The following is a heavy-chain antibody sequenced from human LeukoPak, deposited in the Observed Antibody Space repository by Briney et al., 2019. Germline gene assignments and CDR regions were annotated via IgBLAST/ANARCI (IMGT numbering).Heavy chain of an antibody. CDR2: IYYSGST. CDR3: ARLDILTGYYTH. D-gene: IGHD3-9*01. CDR1: GGSISSSSYY. J-gene: IGHJ4*02. Sequence: SETLSLTCTVSGGSISSSSYYWGWIRQPPGKGLEWIGSIYYSGSTYYNPSLKSRVTISADTSKNQFSLKLSSVTAADTAVYYCARLDILTGYYTHWGRGTLVTVSS. V-gene: IGHV4-39*01.